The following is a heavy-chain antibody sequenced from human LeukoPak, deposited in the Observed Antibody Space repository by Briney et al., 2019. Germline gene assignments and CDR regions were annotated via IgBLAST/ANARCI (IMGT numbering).Heavy chain of an antibody. D-gene: IGHD5-12*01. CDR3: AKDQHGSDKPIDY. J-gene: IGHJ4*02. V-gene: IGHV3-23*01. CDR1: GFTFNIFA. CDR2: ISGSGIST. Sequence: GGSLRLSCAASGFTFNIFAMNWVRQASGRGLEWVSAISGSGISTYYADSVKGRFTISRDNSKNTLYLQINSLRAEDTAVYFCAKDQHGSDKPIDYWGQGTLVTVSS.